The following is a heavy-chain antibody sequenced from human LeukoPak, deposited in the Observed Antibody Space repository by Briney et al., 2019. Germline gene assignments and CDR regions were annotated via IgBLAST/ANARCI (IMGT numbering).Heavy chain of an antibody. V-gene: IGHV3-48*03. J-gene: IGHJ3*02. CDR2: ISSSGSTI. CDR1: GFTFSSYE. Sequence: PGGSLRLSCAASGFTFSSYEVNWVRQAPGKGLEWVSYISSSGSTIYYADSVKGRFTISRDNAKNSLYLQMNSLRAEDTAVYYCARTDSSGYYYNFDAFDIWGQGTMVTVSS. D-gene: IGHD3-22*01. CDR3: ARTDSSGYYYNFDAFDI.